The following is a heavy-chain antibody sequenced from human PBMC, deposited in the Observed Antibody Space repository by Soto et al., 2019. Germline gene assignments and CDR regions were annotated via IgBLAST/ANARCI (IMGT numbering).Heavy chain of an antibody. CDR3: ARRYGRDFDY. J-gene: IGHJ4*02. Sequence: SETLSLTCTVSGGSISSYYWSWIRQPPGKGLEWIGYIYYSGSTNYNPSLKRRVTISVDTSKNQFSLKLSSVTAADTPVYYCARRYGRDFDYWGQGTLVTVSS. V-gene: IGHV4-59*08. D-gene: IGHD4-17*01. CDR1: GGSISSYY. CDR2: IYYSGST.